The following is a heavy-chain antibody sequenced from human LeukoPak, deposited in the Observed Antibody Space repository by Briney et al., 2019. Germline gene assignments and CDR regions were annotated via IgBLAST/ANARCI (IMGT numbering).Heavy chain of an antibody. CDR1: GFTFSSYA. CDR2: IRSKAYGGTT. CDR3: TRDDLTVTTTYDY. D-gene: IGHD4-17*01. J-gene: IGHJ4*02. V-gene: IGHV3-49*04. Sequence: PGGSLRLSCAASGFTFSSYAMSWVRQAPGKGLEWVGFIRSKAYGGTTEYAASVKGRFTISRDDSKSIAYLQMNSLKTEDTAVYYCTRDDLTVTTTYDYWGQGTLVTVSS.